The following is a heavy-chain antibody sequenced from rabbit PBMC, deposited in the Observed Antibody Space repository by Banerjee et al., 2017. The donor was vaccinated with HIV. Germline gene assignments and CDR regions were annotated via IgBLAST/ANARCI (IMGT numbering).Heavy chain of an antibody. CDR2: ISDVSGDT. J-gene: IGHJ6*01. Sequence: QEQLEESGRDLVKPGASLTLTCTASGFSFSSNYWICWVRQAPGKGLEWIACISDVSGDTYYATWAKGRFTISKTSSTTVTLQMTSLTAADTATYFCARAYVGYHVNGYPDYGMDLWGPGTLVTVS. V-gene: IGHV1S45*01. CDR3: ARAYVGYHVNGYPDYGMDL. CDR1: GFSFSSNYW. D-gene: IGHD7-1*01.